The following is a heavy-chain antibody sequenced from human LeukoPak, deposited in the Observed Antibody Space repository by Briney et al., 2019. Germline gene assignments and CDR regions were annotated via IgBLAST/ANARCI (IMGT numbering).Heavy chain of an antibody. CDR3: AKDRIVELPVSFDY. CDR1: GFTFSSYA. V-gene: IGHV3-23*01. Sequence: AGGSLRLSCAASGFTFSSYAMSWVRQAPGKGLEWVSAISGSGGSTYYADSVKGRFTISRDNSKNPLYLQMNSLRAEDTAVYYWAKDRIVELPVSFDYGGQGTQVTVPS. D-gene: IGHD2-15*01. CDR2: ISGSGGST. J-gene: IGHJ4*02.